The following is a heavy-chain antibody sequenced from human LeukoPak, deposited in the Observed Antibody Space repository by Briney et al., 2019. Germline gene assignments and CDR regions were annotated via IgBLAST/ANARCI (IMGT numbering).Heavy chain of an antibody. V-gene: IGHV1-69*13. D-gene: IGHD2-2*01. CDR2: IIPLFGSA. CDR1: GGTFSNYV. CDR3: ARVSGCSGTSCPSGFVDS. Sequence: SVEVSCKASGGTFSNYVVGWVRQAPGQGLEWMGGIIPLFGSAKYAQKFQGRVTIVADESTSTAYMELSSLRSDDTAVYYCARVSGCSGTSCPSGFVDSWGQGTLVTVSS. J-gene: IGHJ4*02.